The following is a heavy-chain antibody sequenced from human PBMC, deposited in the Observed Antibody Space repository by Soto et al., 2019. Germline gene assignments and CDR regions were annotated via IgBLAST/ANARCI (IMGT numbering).Heavy chain of an antibody. D-gene: IGHD3-10*01. Sequence: GESLKISCKGSGYSFTSYWIGWVSQMPGKGLEWMGIIYPGDSDTRSSPSFQGQVTISADKSISTAYLQWSSLKASDTAMYYCATPRGDGLSNDAFDIWGQGTMVTVSS. J-gene: IGHJ3*02. CDR1: GYSFTSYW. CDR2: IYPGDSDT. V-gene: IGHV5-51*01. CDR3: ATPRGDGLSNDAFDI.